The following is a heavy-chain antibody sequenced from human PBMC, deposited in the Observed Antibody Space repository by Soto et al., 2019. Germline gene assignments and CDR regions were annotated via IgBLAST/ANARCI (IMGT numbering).Heavy chain of an antibody. CDR2: IYYSGST. J-gene: IGHJ3*02. V-gene: IGHV4-31*03. D-gene: IGHD3-22*01. CDR3: ARRSRYYDSSGYFGNDTDI. Sequence: SSETLSLTPTVAGGSISSGAYYWSWIRQHPGKGLEWIGYIYYSGSTYYNQSLKSRVNISVDTSKNQFSLKLSSVTAADTAVYYCARRSRYYDSSGYFGNDTDIWGQGTMATVS. CDR1: GGSISSGAYY.